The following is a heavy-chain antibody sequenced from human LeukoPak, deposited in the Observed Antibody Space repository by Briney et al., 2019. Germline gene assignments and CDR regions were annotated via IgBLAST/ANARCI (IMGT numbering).Heavy chain of an antibody. Sequence: GGSLRLSCAASGFTFSSYAMHWVRQAPGKGLEWVAVISYDGSNKYYADSVKGRFTISRDNSKNTLYLQMNSLRAEDTAVYYCARDRNGVVIRYYFDYWGRGTLVTVSS. D-gene: IGHD3-3*01. V-gene: IGHV3-30-3*01. CDR2: ISYDGSNK. CDR3: ARDRNGVVIRYYFDY. J-gene: IGHJ4*02. CDR1: GFTFSSYA.